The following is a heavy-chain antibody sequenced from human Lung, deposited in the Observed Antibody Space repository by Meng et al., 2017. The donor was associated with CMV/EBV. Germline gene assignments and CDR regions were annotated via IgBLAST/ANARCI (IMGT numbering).Heavy chain of an antibody. CDR3: ARGGGAGL. CDR2: INYGGDT. Sequence: TLSLTCTVSGGSIGSYYWNWIRQPPDKGLEWIGYINYGGDTTYNPSLKSRLTISVDTSKNQFSLRLTSVTAADTAVYYCARGGGAGLWGQGTLVTVSS. CDR1: GGSIGSYY. V-gene: IGHV4-59*01. D-gene: IGHD3-16*01. J-gene: IGHJ4*02.